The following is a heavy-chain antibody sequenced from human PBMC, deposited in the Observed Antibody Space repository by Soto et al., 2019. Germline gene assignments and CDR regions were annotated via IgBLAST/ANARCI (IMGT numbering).Heavy chain of an antibody. CDR3: AKGVELDV. V-gene: IGHV3-23*01. Sequence: EVLLLESGGGLVQPGGSLRLSCEASGFSFSSFAMNWVRQAPGKGLEWVSAIGDSGASTYYADSVKGRFTISRDNSRNTLYLQLNCRRAEDTAVYYCAKGVELDVWGNGTTVTVSS. CDR2: IGDSGAST. CDR1: GFSFSSFA. J-gene: IGHJ6*04. D-gene: IGHD1-26*01.